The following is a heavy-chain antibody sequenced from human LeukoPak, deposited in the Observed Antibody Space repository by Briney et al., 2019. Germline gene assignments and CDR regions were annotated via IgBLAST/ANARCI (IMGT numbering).Heavy chain of an antibody. D-gene: IGHD5-12*01. CDR2: IYSGGSS. Sequence: GGSLRLSCAASGFTVSSNYMSWVRQAPGKGLEWVSVIYSGGSSYYADSVKGRFTISRDNSKNTVYLQMNSLRIEDTAVYYCARGMGGYGGYDYWGQGTLVTVSS. CDR3: ARGMGGYGGYDY. V-gene: IGHV3-66*01. J-gene: IGHJ4*02. CDR1: GFTVSSNY.